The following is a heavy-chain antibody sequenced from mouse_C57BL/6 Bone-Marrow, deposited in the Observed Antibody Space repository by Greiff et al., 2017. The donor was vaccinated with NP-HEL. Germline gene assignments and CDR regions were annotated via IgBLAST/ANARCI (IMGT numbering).Heavy chain of an antibody. D-gene: IGHD1-1*01. CDR3: ARERWDYYGYWYFDV. Sequence: QVQLQQPGAEPVRPGSSVKLSCKASGYTFTSYWMHWVKQRPIQGLEWIGNIDPSDSETHYNQKFKDKATLTVDKSSSTAYMQLSSLTSEDSAVYYCARERWDYYGYWYFDVWGTGTTVTVSS. CDR2: IDPSDSET. V-gene: IGHV1-52*01. CDR1: GYTFTSYW. J-gene: IGHJ1*03.